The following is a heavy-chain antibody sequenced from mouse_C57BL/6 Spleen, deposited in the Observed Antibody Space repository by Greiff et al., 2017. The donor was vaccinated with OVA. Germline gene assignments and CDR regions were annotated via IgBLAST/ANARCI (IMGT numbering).Heavy chain of an antibody. D-gene: IGHD2-5*01. CDR1: GYAFSSYW. V-gene: IGHV1-80*01. J-gene: IGHJ2*01. CDR3: ARGHYSNYEDY. Sequence: QVQLKQPGAELVKPGASVKISCKASGYAFSSYWMNWVKQRPGKGLEWIGQIYPGDGDTNYNGKFKGKATLTADKSSSTAYMQLSSLTSEDSAVYFCARGHYSNYEDYWGQGTTLTVSS. CDR2: IYPGDGDT.